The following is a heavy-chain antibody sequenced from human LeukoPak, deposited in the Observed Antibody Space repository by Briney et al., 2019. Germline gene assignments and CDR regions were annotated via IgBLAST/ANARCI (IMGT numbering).Heavy chain of an antibody. J-gene: IGHJ3*02. V-gene: IGHV3-23*01. CDR3: ASRGYCGGDCYDAFDI. CDR1: GFTFSSYA. Sequence: GGSLRLSCAASGFTFSSYAMSWVRQAPGKGLEWISAISGSGGSTYYADSVKGRFTISRDNSKNTLYLQMNSLRAEDTAVYYCASRGYCGGDCYDAFDIWGQGTMVTVSS. CDR2: ISGSGGST. D-gene: IGHD2-21*01.